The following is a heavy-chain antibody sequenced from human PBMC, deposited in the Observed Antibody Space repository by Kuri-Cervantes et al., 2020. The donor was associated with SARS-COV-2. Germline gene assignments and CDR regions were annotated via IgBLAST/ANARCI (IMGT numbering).Heavy chain of an antibody. CDR2: IPSAGGT. J-gene: IGHJ3*02. Sequence: GSLRLSCTVSGGSISSPNYDWGWIRQPPGKGLEWIGSIPSAGGTYYSPFLKSRVTISVDTSKNQFSLKLTSVTAADTAVYYCARQPCTSPSCYLDDDAFDIWGQGTMVTVSS. V-gene: IGHV4-39*01. CDR3: ARQPCTSPSCYLDDDAFDI. D-gene: IGHD2-2*01. CDR1: GGSISSPNYD.